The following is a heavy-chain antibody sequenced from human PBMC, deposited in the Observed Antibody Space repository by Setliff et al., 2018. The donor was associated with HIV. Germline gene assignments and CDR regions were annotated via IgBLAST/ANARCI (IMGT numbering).Heavy chain of an antibody. CDR3: ARLGRAVVDGGSSLRLDF. J-gene: IGHJ4*02. D-gene: IGHD3-10*01. V-gene: IGHV4-4*09. CDR2: ISSSGTT. CDR1: DDSFSNYD. Sequence: SETLSLTCVVSDDSFSNYDWTWIRQSPGKALEWIGYISSSGTTNYTPSLRSRVTISMETSNTRFSLWLRSATAADTATYFCARLGRAVVDGGSSLRLDFWGQGRLVTVSS.